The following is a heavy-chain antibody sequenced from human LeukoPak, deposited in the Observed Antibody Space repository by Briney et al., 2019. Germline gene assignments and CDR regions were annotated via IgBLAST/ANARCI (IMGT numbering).Heavy chain of an antibody. D-gene: IGHD5-12*01. CDR2: VSYTGST. Sequence: PSQTLSPTWTVAARSVISSASSSSWIRQHPGKGLEWIGNVSYTGSTSHTPSLKSRISIPVDTSEHHFSLTLSSLTAADTTVYSCTRVFSRPEMVGTRHFAGGGQGRLETGSS. CDR3: TRVFSRPEMVGTRHFAG. J-gene: IGHJ4*02. CDR1: ARSVISSASS. V-gene: IGHV4-31*02.